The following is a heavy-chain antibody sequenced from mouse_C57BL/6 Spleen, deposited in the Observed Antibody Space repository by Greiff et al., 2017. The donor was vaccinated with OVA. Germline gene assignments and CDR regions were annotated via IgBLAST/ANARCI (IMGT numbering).Heavy chain of an antibody. CDR3: AKRGSSYAMDY. V-gene: IGHV1-64*01. CDR1: GYTFTSYW. J-gene: IGHJ4*01. Sequence: QVQLQQPGAELVKPGASVKLSCKASGYTFTSYWMHWVKQRPGQGLEWIGMIHPNSGRTNYNEKLKSKATLTVDKSSSTAYLQLSSLTSEDSAVYYCAKRGSSYAMDYWGQGTSVTVSS. CDR2: IHPNSGRT. D-gene: IGHD1-1*01.